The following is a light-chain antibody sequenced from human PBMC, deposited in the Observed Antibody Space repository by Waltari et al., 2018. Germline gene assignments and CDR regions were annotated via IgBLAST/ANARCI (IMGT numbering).Light chain of an antibody. CDR1: QSVFNQ. Sequence: EIVLTQSPASLSLSPRQRATLSCRASQSVFNQLAWYQQKPGQAPRLLIYDASTRAAGIPARFSGSGSGTDFTLIISSLEPEDFAVYYCQQRFSWPRTFGQGTKLEI. V-gene: IGKV3-11*01. CDR2: DAS. CDR3: QQRFSWPRT. J-gene: IGKJ2*01.